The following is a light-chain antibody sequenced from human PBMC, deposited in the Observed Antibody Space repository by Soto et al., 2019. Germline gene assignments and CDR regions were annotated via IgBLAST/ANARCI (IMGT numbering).Light chain of an antibody. CDR3: SSYTSSSPPYVV. J-gene: IGLJ2*01. Sequence: QSALTQPASVSGSPGQSITISCTGTSSDVGGYNYVSWYQQHPGKAPKLMIYDVSHRPSGVSNRFSGSKSGNTASLTISGLQAEDEADYYCSSYTSSSPPYVVFGGRTKLTVL. CDR1: SSDVGGYNY. V-gene: IGLV2-14*01. CDR2: DVS.